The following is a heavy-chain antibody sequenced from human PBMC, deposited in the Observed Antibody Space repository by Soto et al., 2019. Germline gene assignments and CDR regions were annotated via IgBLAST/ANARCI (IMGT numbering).Heavy chain of an antibody. CDR3: ARGKGMEENYYYYGMDI. Sequence: QVQVVQSGAEVKKPGASVKVSCKASGYTFSTYAIHWVRQAPGQSLEWMGWLNGGTGQTRYSQRFQDRVTITRDTAASTAYMEVRSLRPEDTAVNYCARGKGMEENYYYYGMDIWGQGTTVTVSS. CDR2: LNGGTGQT. CDR1: GYTFSTYA. D-gene: IGHD1-1*01. J-gene: IGHJ6*02. V-gene: IGHV1-3*01.